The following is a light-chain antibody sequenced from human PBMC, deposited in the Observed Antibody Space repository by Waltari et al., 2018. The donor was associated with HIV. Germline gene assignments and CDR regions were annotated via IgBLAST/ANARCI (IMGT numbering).Light chain of an antibody. CDR1: SSDVGGYTL. CDR2: EVS. CDR3: CAYAGSTTYVI. V-gene: IGLV2-23*02. J-gene: IGLJ2*01. Sequence: SALTQPASVSGSTGQSITISCTGTSSDVGGYTLVSWYQQHPGKAPQLMIYEVSKRPSGVSNRFSGSKSGNTASLTISGLQAEDEADYYCCAYAGSTTYVIFGGGTKLTVL.